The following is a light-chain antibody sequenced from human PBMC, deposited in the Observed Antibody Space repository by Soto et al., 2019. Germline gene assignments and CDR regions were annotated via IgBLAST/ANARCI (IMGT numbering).Light chain of an antibody. CDR1: RSDVGANDY. V-gene: IGLV2-14*01. Sequence: QSALTPPASVSGSPGQSITISCTGTRSDVGANDYVSWYQQHPHKAPKLIIYDVSNRPSGVSNRFSGSKSGNTASLTISGLQTEDEADYYCCSYTSSITHAVCGGGTQLTV. CDR3: CSYTSSITHAV. J-gene: IGLJ7*01. CDR2: DVS.